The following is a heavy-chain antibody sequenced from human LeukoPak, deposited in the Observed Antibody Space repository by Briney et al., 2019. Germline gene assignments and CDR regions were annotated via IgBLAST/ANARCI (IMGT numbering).Heavy chain of an antibody. CDR3: ARVRGGIGSWYYGYYYYYMDV. CDR2: IYTSGST. J-gene: IGHJ6*03. Sequence: PSETLSLTCTVSGGSISSYYWSWIRQPAGKGLEWIGRIYTSGSTNYNPSLKSRVTMSVDTSKNQFSLKLSSVTAADTAVYYCARVRGGIGSWYYGYYYYYMDVWGKGTTVTISS. D-gene: IGHD6-13*01. V-gene: IGHV4-4*07. CDR1: GGSISSYY.